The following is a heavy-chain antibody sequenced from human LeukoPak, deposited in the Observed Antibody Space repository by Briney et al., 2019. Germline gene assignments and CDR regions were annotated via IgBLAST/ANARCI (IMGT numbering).Heavy chain of an antibody. CDR2: IYYSGST. CDR3: AREVVVAATGNWFDP. Sequence: SETQSLTCTGSGGCISSYYWSWIRQPPGKGLEWIGYIYYSGSTNYNPSLKSRVTISVDTSKNQFSLKLSSVTAADTAVYYCAREVVVAATGNWFDPWGQGTLVTVSS. V-gene: IGHV4-59*01. D-gene: IGHD2-15*01. J-gene: IGHJ5*02. CDR1: GGCISSYY.